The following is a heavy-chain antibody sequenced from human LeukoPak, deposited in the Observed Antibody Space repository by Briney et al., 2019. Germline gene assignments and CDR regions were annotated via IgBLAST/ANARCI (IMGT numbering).Heavy chain of an antibody. J-gene: IGHJ6*03. CDR3: ARATYYDFWSGLDV. CDR1: GGSVSSSDYN. Sequence: SETLSLTCTVSGGSVSSSDYNWGWIRQPPGKGLEWIGYIYYSGSTNYNPSLKSRVTISVDTSKNQFSLKLSSVTAADTAVYYCARATYYDFWSGLDVWGKGTTVTVSS. CDR2: IYYSGST. D-gene: IGHD3-3*01. V-gene: IGHV4-61*08.